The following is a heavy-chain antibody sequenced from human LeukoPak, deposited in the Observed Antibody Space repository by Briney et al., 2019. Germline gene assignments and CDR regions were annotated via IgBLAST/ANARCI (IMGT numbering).Heavy chain of an antibody. J-gene: IGHJ5*02. D-gene: IGHD6-13*01. V-gene: IGHV3-15*01. CDR1: GFTFSSYW. CDR2: IKSKTDGGTT. Sequence: GGSLRLSCAASGFTFSSYWMSWVRQAPGKGLEWVGRIKSKTDGGTTDYAAPVKGRFTISREDSKNTLYLEMNSLKTEDTAVYYCPTSPFPVCLRIAAAGTACRFDLWGQGTLVTVSS. CDR3: PTSPFPVCLRIAAAGTACRFDL.